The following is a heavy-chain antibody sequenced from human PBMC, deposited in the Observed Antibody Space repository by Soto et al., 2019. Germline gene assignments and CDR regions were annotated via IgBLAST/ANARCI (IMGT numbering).Heavy chain of an antibody. CDR3: ARDRFCITTTCYEYHYYYGMDV. J-gene: IGHJ6*02. CDR2: ISGSSSTI. D-gene: IGHD2-2*01. CDR1: GFIFSSYS. V-gene: IGHV3-48*02. Sequence: TGGSLRLSCAASGFIFSSYSMNWVRQAPGEGLEGVAYISGSSSTIYYTDSVKGRFTISRDNAKNSLYLQMNSLRDEDTAVYYCARDRFCITTTCYEYHYYYGMDVWGQGTTVTVSS.